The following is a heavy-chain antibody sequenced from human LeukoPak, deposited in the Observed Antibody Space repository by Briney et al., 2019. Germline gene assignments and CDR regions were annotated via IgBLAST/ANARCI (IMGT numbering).Heavy chain of an antibody. CDR2: VYDNGNT. V-gene: IGHV4-59*11. CDR3: ARVFRGVVTSNWFDP. CDR1: GGSITGHY. J-gene: IGHJ5*02. D-gene: IGHD2-21*02. Sequence: SETLSLTCTVSGGSITGHYWTGLRQRPGKGREWLGFVYDNGNTNYNSSLQSRVTMSVDTSTNQLSLKMTSVTAADTAIYYCARVFRGVVTSNWFDPWGQGTLVTVSS.